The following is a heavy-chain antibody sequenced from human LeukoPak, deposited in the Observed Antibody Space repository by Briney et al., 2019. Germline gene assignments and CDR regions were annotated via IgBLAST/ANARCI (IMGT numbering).Heavy chain of an antibody. V-gene: IGHV3-48*01. Sequence: PGGSLRLSCAASGFTFSSYSMDWVRQAPGKGLEWVSYISSSGSTIYYADSVKGRFTISRDNAKNSLYLQMNSLRAEDTAVYYCARGYYDSSGYRKALNWFDPWGQGTLVTVSS. CDR1: GFTFSSYS. CDR3: ARGYYDSSGYRKALNWFDP. CDR2: ISSSGSTI. D-gene: IGHD3-22*01. J-gene: IGHJ5*02.